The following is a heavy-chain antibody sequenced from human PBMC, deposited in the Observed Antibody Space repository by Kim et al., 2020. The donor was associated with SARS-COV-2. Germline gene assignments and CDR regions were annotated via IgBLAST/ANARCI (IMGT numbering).Heavy chain of an antibody. J-gene: IGHJ6*03. Sequence: GGSLRLSCAASGFTFSSYWMHWVRQAPGKGLVWVSRINSDGSSTSYADSVKGRFTISRDNAKNTLYLQMNSLRAEDTAVYYCARVDGFTIFGVVPGNYYYMDVWGKGTTVTVSS. CDR3: ARVDGFTIFGVVPGNYYYMDV. CDR2: INSDGSST. D-gene: IGHD3-3*01. CDR1: GFTFSSYW. V-gene: IGHV3-74*01.